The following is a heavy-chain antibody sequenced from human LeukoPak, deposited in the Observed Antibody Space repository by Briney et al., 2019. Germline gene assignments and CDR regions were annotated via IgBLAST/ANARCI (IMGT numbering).Heavy chain of an antibody. Sequence: GGSLRLSCAASGFTFSSYSMNWVRQAPGKGLEWVSSISSSSSYIYCADSVKGRFTISRDNAKNSLYLQMNSLRAEDTAVYYCARWEDIWSGTVPFDYWGQGTLVTVSS. J-gene: IGHJ4*02. CDR1: GFTFSSYS. D-gene: IGHD3-3*01. CDR3: ARWEDIWSGTVPFDY. CDR2: ISSSSSYI. V-gene: IGHV3-21*01.